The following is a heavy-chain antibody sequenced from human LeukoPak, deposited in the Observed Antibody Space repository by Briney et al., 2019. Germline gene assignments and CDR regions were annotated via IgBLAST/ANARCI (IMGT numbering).Heavy chain of an antibody. J-gene: IGHJ3*02. Sequence: SETLSLTCTVSGGSISSYYWSRIRQPPGKGLEYIAYIYYSGYTNYNPSLKSRVTISVYTSKNQYSLQLSSVTAADTAIYYCARGHKAFDIWGQGTMVTVSS. CDR2: IYYSGYT. CDR1: GGSISSYY. CDR3: ARGHKAFDI. V-gene: IGHV4-59*01.